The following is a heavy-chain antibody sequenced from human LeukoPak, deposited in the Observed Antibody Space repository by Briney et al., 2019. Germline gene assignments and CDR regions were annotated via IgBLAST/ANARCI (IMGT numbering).Heavy chain of an antibody. V-gene: IGHV3-7*01. CDR1: GFIFSSYW. Sequence: GGSLRLSCAASGFIFSSYWMSWVRQAPGKGLEWVANMNRDGSEKYYVDSMKGRFTISRDNAKNSLYLQMNSLRAEDTAVYYCARDSMYGLSWGQGTLVTVSS. CDR3: ARDSMYGLS. D-gene: IGHD3-10*02. CDR2: MNRDGSEK. J-gene: IGHJ4*02.